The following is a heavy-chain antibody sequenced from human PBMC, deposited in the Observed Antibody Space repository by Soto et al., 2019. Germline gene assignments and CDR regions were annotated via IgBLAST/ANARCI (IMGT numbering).Heavy chain of an antibody. CDR1: GFTFSSYA. D-gene: IGHD2-15*01. V-gene: IGHV3-30-3*01. CDR2: ISYDGSNK. Sequence: QVQLVESGGGVVQPGRSLRLSCAASGFTFSSYAMHWVRQAPGKGLEWVAVISYDGSNKYYADSVKGRFTISRDNSKNTLYLQMNSLRAEDTAVYDCARDRVGGGKGLQHWGQGTLVTVSS. J-gene: IGHJ1*01. CDR3: ARDRVGGGKGLQH.